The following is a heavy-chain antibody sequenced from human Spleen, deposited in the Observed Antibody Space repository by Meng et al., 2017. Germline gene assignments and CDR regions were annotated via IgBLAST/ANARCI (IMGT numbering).Heavy chain of an antibody. J-gene: IGHJ5*02. CDR1: GGSISRYY. D-gene: IGHD3-22*01. CDR2: IYYSGST. V-gene: IGHV4-59*12. Sequence: SETLSLTCTVSGGSISRYYWSWIRQPPGKGLEWIGYIYYSGSTNYNPSLKSRVTISVDTSKNQFFLKLSSVTVADTSVYYCAGGRSYYDSSGFDPWGQGTLVTVSS. CDR3: AGGRSYYDSSGFDP.